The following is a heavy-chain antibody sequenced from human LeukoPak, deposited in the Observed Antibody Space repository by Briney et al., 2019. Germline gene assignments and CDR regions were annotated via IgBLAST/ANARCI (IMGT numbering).Heavy chain of an antibody. CDR1: GGSFSGYY. CDR2: INHSGST. Sequence: PSETLSLTCAVYGGSFSGYYWSWIRQPPGKGLEWIGEINHSGSTIYNPSLKSRVTISVDTSKNQFSLKLSSVTAADTVVYYCAGNQYNWFDPWGQGTLVTVSS. V-gene: IGHV4-34*01. J-gene: IGHJ5*02. D-gene: IGHD1-14*01. CDR3: AGNQYNWFDP.